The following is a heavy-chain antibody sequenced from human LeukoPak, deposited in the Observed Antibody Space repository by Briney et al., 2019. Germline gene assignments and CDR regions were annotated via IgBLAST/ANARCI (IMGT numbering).Heavy chain of an antibody. CDR1: GFTFSSYS. D-gene: IGHD3-3*01. CDR2: ISSSSSYI. J-gene: IGHJ3*02. Sequence: GGSLRLSCAASGFTFSSYSMNWVRQAPGKGLEWVSSISSSSSYIYYADSVKGRFTISRDNAKNSLYLQMNSLRAEDTAVYYCARVTMGLRFLEWLLPYAFDIWGQGTMVTVSS. CDR3: ARVTMGLRFLEWLLPYAFDI. V-gene: IGHV3-21*01.